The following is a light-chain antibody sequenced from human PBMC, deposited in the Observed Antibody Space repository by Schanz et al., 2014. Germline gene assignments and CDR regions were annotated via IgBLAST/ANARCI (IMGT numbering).Light chain of an antibody. J-gene: IGLJ3*02. V-gene: IGLV1-51*01. CDR3: GTWDNSLRFWV. CDR2: DNN. CDR1: SSNIGNNY. Sequence: QSVLTQPPSVSAAPGQKVTISCSGSSSNIGNNYVSWYQQLPGTAPKLLIYDNNKRPSGIPDRFSGSKSGTSATLGITGLQTGDEADYYCGTWDNSLRFWVFGGGTKLTVL.